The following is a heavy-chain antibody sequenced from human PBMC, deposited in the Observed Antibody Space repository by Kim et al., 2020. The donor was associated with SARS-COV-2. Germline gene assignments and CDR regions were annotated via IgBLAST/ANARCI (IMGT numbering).Heavy chain of an antibody. CDR2: INPKSGGT. D-gene: IGHD6-13*01. CDR3: ASNLAAAGYNWFDP. V-gene: IGHV1-2*02. Sequence: ASVKVSCKASGYTFTGYYMHWVRQAPGQGLEWMGWINPKSGGTNYAQKFQGRVTMTRDTSISTAYMELSRLRSDDTAVYYCASNLAAAGYNWFDPWGQGTLVTVSS. CDR1: GYTFTGYY. J-gene: IGHJ5*02.